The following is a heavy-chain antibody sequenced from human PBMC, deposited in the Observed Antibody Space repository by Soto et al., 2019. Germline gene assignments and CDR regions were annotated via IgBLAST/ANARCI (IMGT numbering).Heavy chain of an antibody. D-gene: IGHD2-2*01. CDR3: AREARDRETGLVPAAIDGMDV. J-gene: IGHJ6*02. V-gene: IGHV1-69*08. Sequence: QVQLVQSGAEVKKPGSSVKVSCKASGGTFSRYSITWVRQAPGHGLEWIGRIIPIFGIASYAQKFQGRVTITADESTSTGYMELSSLRSDDTAVYYCAREARDRETGLVPAAIDGMDVWGQGTTVTVSS. CDR1: GGTFSRYS. CDR2: IIPIFGIA.